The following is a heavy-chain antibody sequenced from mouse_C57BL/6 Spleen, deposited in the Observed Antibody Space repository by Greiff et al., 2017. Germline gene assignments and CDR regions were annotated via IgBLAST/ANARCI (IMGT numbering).Heavy chain of an antibody. CDR1: GYTFTDYY. D-gene: IGHD1-1*01. CDR3: AVITTVVARDY. Sequence: VQLKQSGPELVKPGASVKISCKASGYTFTDYYMNWVKQSHGKSLEWIGDINPNNGGTSYNQKFKGKATLTVDKSSSTAYMELRSLTSEDSAVYYCAVITTVVARDYWGQGTTLTVSS. J-gene: IGHJ2*01. CDR2: INPNNGGT. V-gene: IGHV1-26*01.